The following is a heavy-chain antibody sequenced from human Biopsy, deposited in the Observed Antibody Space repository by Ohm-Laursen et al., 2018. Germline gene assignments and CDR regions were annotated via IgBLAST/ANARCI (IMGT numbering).Heavy chain of an antibody. CDR2: INPNNDNT. D-gene: IGHD3-22*01. CDR1: GYTFTSYY. CDR3: ARGPRGLVVITTTALYFDY. Sequence: SVKVSCKASGYTFTSYYLHWVRQAPGQGLEWMGRINPNNDNTAYAQKFQGRITMTKDTSTSTVYMDLSSLTFDDSAVYYCARGPRGLVVITTTALYFDYWGQGTLVTVSS. V-gene: IGHV1-46*01. J-gene: IGHJ4*02.